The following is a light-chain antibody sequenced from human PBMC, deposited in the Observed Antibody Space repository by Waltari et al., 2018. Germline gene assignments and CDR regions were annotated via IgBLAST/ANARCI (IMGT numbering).Light chain of an antibody. CDR3: SSYTSSSTLV. CDR1: SRDVGGYNY. V-gene: IGLV2-14*01. J-gene: IGLJ2*01. CDR2: EVS. Sequence: QSALTQPASVSGSPGPSIPISCTGTSRDVGGYNYVSCYQQHPGKPPTPMIYEVSNRPSGVSNRFSGSKSGNTASLTISGLQAEDEADYYCSSYTSSSTLVFGGGTKLTVL.